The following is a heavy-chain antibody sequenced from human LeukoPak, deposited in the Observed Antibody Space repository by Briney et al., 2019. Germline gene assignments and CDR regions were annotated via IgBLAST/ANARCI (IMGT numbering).Heavy chain of an antibody. CDR2: IYYSGST. J-gene: IGHJ3*02. CDR3: AREDDTIADNTFDI. D-gene: IGHD6-13*01. V-gene: IGHV4-39*07. Sequence: SETLSLTCTVSGGSISSSSYYWGWIRQPPGKGLEWIGNIYYSGSTYYKPSLKSRVTISVDTSKNQFSLKVHSVTAADTAVYYCAREDDTIADNTFDIWGQGTVVTVSS. CDR1: GGSISSSSYY.